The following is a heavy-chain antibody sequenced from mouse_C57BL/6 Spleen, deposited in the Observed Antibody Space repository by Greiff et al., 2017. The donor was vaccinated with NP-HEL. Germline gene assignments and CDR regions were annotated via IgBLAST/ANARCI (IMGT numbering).Heavy chain of an antibody. CDR2: INPNNGGT. D-gene: IGHD3-1*01. CDR3: ARKSGPYDAMDY. CDR1: GYTFTDYN. J-gene: IGHJ4*01. V-gene: IGHV1-18*01. Sequence: VQLQQSGPELVKPGASVKIPCKASGYTFTDYNMDWVKQSHGKSLEWIGAINPNNGGTIYNQKFKGKATLTVDKSSSTAYMELRSLTSEYTAVYFCARKSGPYDAMDYWGQGTSVTFSS.